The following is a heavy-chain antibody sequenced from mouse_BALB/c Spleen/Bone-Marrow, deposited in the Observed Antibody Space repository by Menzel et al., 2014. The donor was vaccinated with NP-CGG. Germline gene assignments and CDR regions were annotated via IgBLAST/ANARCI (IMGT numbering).Heavy chain of an antibody. Sequence: VHVKQSGPELVKPGASVKISCKASGYSFTGYFMNWMKQSHGKSLERIGRINPYNGDPFYNQKFKGKATLTVDKSSSTAHMELLSLTSEDSAVYYCGRGNYDYDSWFGYWGQGTLVTASA. V-gene: IGHV1-37*01. J-gene: IGHJ3*01. CDR3: GRGNYDYDSWFGY. CDR2: INPYNGDP. D-gene: IGHD2-4*01. CDR1: GYSFTGYF.